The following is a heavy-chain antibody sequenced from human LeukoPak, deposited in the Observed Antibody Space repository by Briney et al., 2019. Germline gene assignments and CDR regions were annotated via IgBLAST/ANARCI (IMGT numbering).Heavy chain of an antibody. CDR3: ARTPQDEGGNPPDL. J-gene: IGHJ2*01. CDR2: IIPIFGTA. D-gene: IGHD4-23*01. Sequence: SVKVSCKASGGTFSSYAISWVRQAPGQGLEWMGGIIPIFGTANYAQKFQGRVTITTDESTSTAYMELSSLRSEDTAVYYCARTPQDEGGNPPDLWGRGTLVTVSS. CDR1: GGTFSSYA. V-gene: IGHV1-69*05.